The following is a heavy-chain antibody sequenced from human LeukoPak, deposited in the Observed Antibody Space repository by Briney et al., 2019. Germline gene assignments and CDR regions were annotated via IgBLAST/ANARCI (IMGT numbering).Heavy chain of an antibody. CDR3: ASSIAAAGTFDY. V-gene: IGHV4-59*01. CDR1: GGSISSYY. D-gene: IGHD6-13*01. CDR2: IYYSGST. Sequence: SQTMSLTCTVSGGSISSYYWSWIRQPPGKGLEWIGYIYYSGSTNYNPSLKSRVTISVDTSKNQFSLKLSSVTAADTAVYYCASSIAAAGTFDYWGQGTLVTVSS. J-gene: IGHJ4*02.